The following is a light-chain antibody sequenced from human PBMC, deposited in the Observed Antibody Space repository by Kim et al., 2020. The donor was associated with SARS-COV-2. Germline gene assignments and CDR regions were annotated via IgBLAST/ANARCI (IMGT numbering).Light chain of an antibody. CDR3: AAWDDALSGVV. V-gene: IGLV1-47*01. CDR1: NSNIGNNY. CDR2: RNN. J-gene: IGLJ2*01. Sequence: GQRVTISCSGSNSNIGNNYVYWYQQLSGTAPKLLIYRNNLRPSGVPDRFSGSKSGTSASLAISGLRSEDEADYYCAAWDDALSGVVFGEGTQLTVL.